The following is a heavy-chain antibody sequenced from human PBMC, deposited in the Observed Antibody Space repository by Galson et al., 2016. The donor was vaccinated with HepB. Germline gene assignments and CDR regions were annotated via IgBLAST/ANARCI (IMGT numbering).Heavy chain of an antibody. D-gene: IGHD2-2*01. CDR2: INHSGST. CDR3: ARGTVPAGRGSLTFDP. V-gene: IGHV4-34*01. CDR1: GGPVSYYY. Sequence: ETLSLTCAVYGGPVSYYYCNWIRQPPGKGLEWIGEINHSGSTNYNPSLKSRVTMSVETSNNQFSLKLTSVTAADTAVYYCARGTVPAGRGSLTFDPWGQGTLVTVSS. J-gene: IGHJ5*02.